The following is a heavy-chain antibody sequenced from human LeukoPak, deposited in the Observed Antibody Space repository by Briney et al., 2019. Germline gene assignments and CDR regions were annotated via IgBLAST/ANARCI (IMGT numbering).Heavy chain of an antibody. CDR3: ARGDYSNSYYFDY. CDR1: GGSFSGYY. D-gene: IGHD4-11*01. Sequence: SETLSLTCAVYGGSFSGYYWSWIRQPPGKGLEWIGEINHSGSTNYNPSLKSRVTISVDTSKNQFSLKLSSVTAADAAVYYCARGDYSNSYYFDYWGQGTLVTVSS. V-gene: IGHV4-34*01. CDR2: INHSGST. J-gene: IGHJ4*02.